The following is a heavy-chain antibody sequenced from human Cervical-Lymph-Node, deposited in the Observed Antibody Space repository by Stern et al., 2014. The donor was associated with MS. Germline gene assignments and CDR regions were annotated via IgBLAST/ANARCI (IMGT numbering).Heavy chain of an antibody. J-gene: IGHJ5*02. CDR1: GFTLTELS. CDR2: FDPEDGET. D-gene: IGHD3-10*01. CDR3: ATYSGVRPGWFDP. Sequence: VPLVESGAEVNKPGASVKVSCKVSGFTLTELSTHWVRQAPGKGLEWMGGFDPEDGETIYPQKFQGRVPMTEDTSTNTAYMELSSLRSEDTAVYYCATYSGVRPGWFDPWGQGTLVTVSS. V-gene: IGHV1-24*01.